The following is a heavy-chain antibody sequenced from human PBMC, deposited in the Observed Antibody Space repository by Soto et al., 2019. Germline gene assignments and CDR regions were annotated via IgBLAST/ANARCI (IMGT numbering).Heavy chain of an antibody. Sequence: KASATLSLTCAVYGGSFSGYYWSWIRQPPGKGLEWIGEINHSGSTNYNPSLKSRVTISVDTPKNQFSLKLSSVTAADTAVYYCAAQVGSVWDFWSGYPPGMDVWGQGTTVTVSS. D-gene: IGHD3-3*01. CDR1: GGSFSGYY. CDR2: INHSGST. J-gene: IGHJ6*02. CDR3: AAQVGSVWDFWSGYPPGMDV. V-gene: IGHV4-34*01.